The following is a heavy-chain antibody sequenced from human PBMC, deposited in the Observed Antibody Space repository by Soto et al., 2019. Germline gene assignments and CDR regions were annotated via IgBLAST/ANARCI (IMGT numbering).Heavy chain of an antibody. CDR1: GFTFSSYA. V-gene: IGHV3-23*01. CDR3: ARLNYYDSSGYCGDFDY. J-gene: IGHJ4*02. D-gene: IGHD3-22*01. CDR2: ISGSGGST. Sequence: EVQLLESGGGLVQPGGSLRLSCAASGFTFSSYAMSWVRQAPGKGLEWVSAISGSGGSTYYADSVKGRFTISRDNSKNTLYLQMNSLRAEDTAVYYCARLNYYDSSGYCGDFDYWGQGTLVTVSS.